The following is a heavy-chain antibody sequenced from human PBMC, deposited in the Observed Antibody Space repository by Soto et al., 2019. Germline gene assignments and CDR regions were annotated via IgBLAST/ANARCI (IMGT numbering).Heavy chain of an antibody. Sequence: SVKVSCKASGGTFSSYAISWVRQAPGQRLEWMGWIIAIIGKTKYAQKFQGRVTITRDTSASTAYMELSSLRSEDTAVYYCARDLGVFWFDPWGQGTLVTVSS. J-gene: IGHJ5*02. CDR3: ARDLGVFWFDP. CDR2: IIAIIGKT. V-gene: IGHV1-69*04. CDR1: GGTFSSYA. D-gene: IGHD2-8*01.